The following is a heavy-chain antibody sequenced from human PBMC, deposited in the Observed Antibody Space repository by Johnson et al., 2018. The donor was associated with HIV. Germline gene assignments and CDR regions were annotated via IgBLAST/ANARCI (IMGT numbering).Heavy chain of an antibody. CDR1: GFTFSSYA. V-gene: IGHV3-30*14. D-gene: IGHD6-13*01. Sequence: QVQLVESGGGVVQSGGSLRLSCAASGFTFSSYAMHWVRQAPGKGLEWVAVISYDGSNKYYADSVKGRFTISRDNSKNTLHLQMNSLRPDDTAVYYCVRDIARRGGAAFDIWGQGTMVTVSS. CDR2: ISYDGSNK. CDR3: VRDIARRGGAAFDI. J-gene: IGHJ3*02.